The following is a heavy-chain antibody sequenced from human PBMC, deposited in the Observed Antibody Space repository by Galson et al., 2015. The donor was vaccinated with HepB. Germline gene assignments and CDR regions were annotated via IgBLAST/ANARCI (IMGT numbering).Heavy chain of an antibody. CDR3: ARGGKCSDGFCYLIDS. D-gene: IGHD2-15*01. V-gene: IGHV3-30*03. CDR1: GFTFSRSA. Sequence: SLRLSCATSGFTFSRSAMHWVRQSPGRELEWLAILSYDASRQRYADSVKGRFTISRDNSMNTLFLQTDSLRPEDTAVYYCARGGKCSDGFCYLIDSWGQGTQVTVSS. CDR2: LSYDASRQ. J-gene: IGHJ4*02.